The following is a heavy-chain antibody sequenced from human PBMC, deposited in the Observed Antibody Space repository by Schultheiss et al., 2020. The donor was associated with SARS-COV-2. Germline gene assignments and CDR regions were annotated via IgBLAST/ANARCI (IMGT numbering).Heavy chain of an antibody. CDR1: GFTFSGSA. D-gene: IGHD1-26*01. V-gene: IGHV3-73*01. J-gene: IGHJ6*02. CDR3: TRLWGGVGASPPDYYYYYGMDV. Sequence: GESLKISCAASGFTFSGSAMHWVRQASGKGLEWVGRIRSKANSYATAYAASVKGRFTISRDDSKNTAYLQMNSLKTEDTAVYYCTRLWGGVGASPPDYYYYYGMDVWGQGTTVTVSS. CDR2: IRSKANSYAT.